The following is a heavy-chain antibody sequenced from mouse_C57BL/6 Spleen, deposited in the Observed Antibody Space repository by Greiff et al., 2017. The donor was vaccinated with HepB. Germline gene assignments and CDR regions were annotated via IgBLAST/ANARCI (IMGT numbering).Heavy chain of an antibody. CDR2: IDPETGGT. CDR1: GYTFTDYE. Sequence: VQLVESGAELVRPGASVTLSCKASGYTFTDYEMHWVKQTPVHGLEWIGAIDPETGGTAYNQKFKGKAILTADKSSSTAYMELRSLTSEDSAVYYCTRGFSTTVVPYAMDYWGQGTSVTVSS. CDR3: TRGFSTTVVPYAMDY. V-gene: IGHV1-15*01. J-gene: IGHJ4*01. D-gene: IGHD1-1*01.